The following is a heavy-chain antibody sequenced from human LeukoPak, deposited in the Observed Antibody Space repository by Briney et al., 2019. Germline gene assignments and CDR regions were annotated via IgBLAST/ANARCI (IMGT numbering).Heavy chain of an antibody. CDR2: IRSKAYGGTT. Sequence: GGSLRLSCTASGFTFGDYPMSWFRQAPGKGLEWVGFIRSKAYGGTTEYAASVKGRFTISRDDSKSIAYLQMNSLKTEDTAVYYCTRDQDQYYYDSEGYWGQGTLVTVSS. CDR3: TRDQDQYYYDSEGY. V-gene: IGHV3-49*03. D-gene: IGHD3-22*01. CDR1: GFTFGDYP. J-gene: IGHJ4*02.